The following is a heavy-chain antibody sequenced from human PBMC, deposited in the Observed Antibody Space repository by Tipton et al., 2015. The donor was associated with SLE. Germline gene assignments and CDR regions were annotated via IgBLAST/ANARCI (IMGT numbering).Heavy chain of an antibody. CDR1: GFSFDHFV. Sequence: SLRLSCAATGFSFDHFVMPWVRQVPGGGLEWGVGICRNSFSIDYAEPVKGRFTSSRDNAKNSLYLQMNSLRTEDTAVYFCAKDNVNYDYGDQVAYFDHWGQGAVVTVSS. CDR3: AKDNVNYDYGDQVAYFDH. D-gene: IGHD4-17*01. J-gene: IGHJ4*02. V-gene: IGHV3-9*01. CDR2: ICRNSFSI.